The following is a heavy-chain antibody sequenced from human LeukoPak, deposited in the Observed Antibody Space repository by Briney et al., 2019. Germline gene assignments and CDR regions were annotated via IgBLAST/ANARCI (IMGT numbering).Heavy chain of an antibody. CDR3: AKDLREYTSSPRNAFHI. CDR2: IKQDGSEK. Sequence: GGSLRLSCAASEFSVGSNYMTWVRQAPGKGLEWVANIKQDGSEKYYVDSVKGRFTISRDNSKNTLYLLLNSLRAEDTAVYYCAKDLREYTSSPRNAFHIWGQGTMVTVSS. V-gene: IGHV3-7*03. D-gene: IGHD6-6*01. J-gene: IGHJ3*02. CDR1: EFSVGSNY.